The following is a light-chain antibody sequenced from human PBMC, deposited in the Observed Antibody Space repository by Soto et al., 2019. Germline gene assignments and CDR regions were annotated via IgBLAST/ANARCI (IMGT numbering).Light chain of an antibody. CDR2: GNS. Sequence: QSVLTQPPSVSGAPGQRVTISCTGSSSNIGAGYDVHWYQQLPGTAPKLLIYGNSNRPSGVPDRFSGSKSGTSASLAITGLQAEDEADYYCQSYDSRLSARVFGGGTKLNVL. CDR1: SSNIGAGYD. J-gene: IGLJ2*01. CDR3: QSYDSRLSARV. V-gene: IGLV1-40*01.